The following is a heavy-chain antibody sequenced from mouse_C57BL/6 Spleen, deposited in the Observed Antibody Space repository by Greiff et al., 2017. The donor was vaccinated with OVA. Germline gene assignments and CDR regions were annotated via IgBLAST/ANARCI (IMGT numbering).Heavy chain of an antibody. CDR3: AQLTWTPFDY. J-gene: IGHJ2*01. CDR1: GYTFTSYW. D-gene: IGHD4-1*01. Sequence: QVQLQQPGAELVKPGASVKLSCKASGYTFTSYWMQWVKQRPGQGLEWIGEIDPSDGYTNYNQKFKGKATLTVDTSSSTAYMQLSSLTSEDSAVYYRAQLTWTPFDYWGQGTTLTVSS. CDR2: IDPSDGYT. V-gene: IGHV1-50*01.